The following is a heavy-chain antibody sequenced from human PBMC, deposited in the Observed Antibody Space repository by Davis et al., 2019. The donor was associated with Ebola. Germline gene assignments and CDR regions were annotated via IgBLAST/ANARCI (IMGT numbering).Heavy chain of an antibody. D-gene: IGHD5-12*01. CDR1: GGTFSSYA. Sequence: AASVKVSCKASGGTFSSYAISWVRQAPGQGLEWMGRIIPILGIANYAQKFQGRVTITADKSTSTAYMELSSLRSEDTAVYYCARSWGIVATIYDYWGQGTLVTVSS. CDR3: ARSWGIVATIYDY. J-gene: IGHJ4*02. V-gene: IGHV1-69*04. CDR2: IIPILGIA.